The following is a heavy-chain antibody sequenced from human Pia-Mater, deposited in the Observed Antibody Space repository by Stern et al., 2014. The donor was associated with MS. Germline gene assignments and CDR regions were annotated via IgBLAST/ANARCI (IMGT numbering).Heavy chain of an antibody. J-gene: IGHJ5*02. CDR1: GFTLGSCA. CDR2: VSYGGSNK. CDR3: AKDRHYLTYFFDH. D-gene: IGHD3-10*01. V-gene: IGHV3-30*18. Sequence: VQLVESGGGVVQPGRPLRLSCVASGFTLGSCAMHWVRQAPGKGLEWVAGVSYGGSNKYYADSVKGRFTISRDNSQNTLYMQMSSLRPEDTAVYYCAKDRHYLTYFFDHWGQGSLVTVSS.